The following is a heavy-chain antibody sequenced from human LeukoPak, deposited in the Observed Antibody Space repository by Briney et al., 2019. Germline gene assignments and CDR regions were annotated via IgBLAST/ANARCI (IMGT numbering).Heavy chain of an antibody. V-gene: IGHV4-34*01. J-gene: IGHJ2*01. CDR2: INHSGST. CDR3: ARRLDL. Sequence: SETLSLTCAVYGGSFRGYYWSWIRQPPGKGLEWTGEINHSGSTNYNSSLKSRVTISVDTSKHQFSLKLTSVTAADTAVYYCARRLDLWGRGTLVTVSS. CDR1: GGSFRGYY.